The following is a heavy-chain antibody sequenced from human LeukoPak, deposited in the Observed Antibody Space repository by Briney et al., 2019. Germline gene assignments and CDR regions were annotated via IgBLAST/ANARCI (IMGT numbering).Heavy chain of an antibody. CDR2: IYYSGST. CDR1: GGSFSSYY. D-gene: IGHD5-18*01. CDR3: ARSPWIPSTVGDY. V-gene: IGHV4-59*08. Sequence: SETLSLTCTVSGGSFSSYYWSWIRQPPGKGPEWIGYIYYSGSTNYNPSLKTRVTISVDTSKNQFSLKLSSVTAADTAVYYCARSPWIPSTVGDYWGQGTLVTVSS. J-gene: IGHJ4*02.